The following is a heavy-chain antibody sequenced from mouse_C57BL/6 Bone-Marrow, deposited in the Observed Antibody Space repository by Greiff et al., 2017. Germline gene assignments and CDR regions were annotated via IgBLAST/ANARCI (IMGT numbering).Heavy chain of an antibody. CDR2: IRSKSSNYAT. CDR3: VRDTPLYYYGSSYFYYAMDY. D-gene: IGHD1-1*01. J-gene: IGHJ4*01. V-gene: IGHV10-3*01. CDR1: GFTFNTYA. Sequence: EVQLVESGGGLVQPKGSLKLSCAASGFTFNTYAMHWVRQAPGKGLEWVARIRSKSSNYATYYADSVKDSFTISRDDSQSMLYLQMNNLKTEDTAMYYCVRDTPLYYYGSSYFYYAMDYWGQGTSVTVSS.